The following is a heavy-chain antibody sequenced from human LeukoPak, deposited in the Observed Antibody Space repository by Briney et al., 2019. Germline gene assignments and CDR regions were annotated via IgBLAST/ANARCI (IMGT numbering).Heavy chain of an antibody. CDR1: GFTFSTYP. CDR3: AIRGSPNAFDM. CDR2: IGSGGTT. D-gene: IGHD1-26*01. V-gene: IGHV3-23*01. J-gene: IGHJ3*02. Sequence: GGSLRLSCAASGFTFSTYPMSWVRRAPGKGLEWVSAIGSGGTTYYSDSVKGRFTISRDNSKNTLYLQMNGLSAEDTAVYYCAIRGSPNAFDMWGQGTMVTVSS.